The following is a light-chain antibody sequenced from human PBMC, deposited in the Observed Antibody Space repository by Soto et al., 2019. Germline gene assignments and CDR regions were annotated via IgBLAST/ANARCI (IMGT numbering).Light chain of an antibody. CDR3: QQYGSSPPWT. Sequence: EIVLTQSPGTLSLSPGERATLSCRASQSVSSSYLAWYQQKPGQAPRLLIYGASSRATGIPDRFSGSGSGTDFTLNISRLEPEDFAVYYCQQYGSSPPWTCGQGTKVEIK. J-gene: IGKJ1*01. CDR1: QSVSSSY. V-gene: IGKV3-20*01. CDR2: GAS.